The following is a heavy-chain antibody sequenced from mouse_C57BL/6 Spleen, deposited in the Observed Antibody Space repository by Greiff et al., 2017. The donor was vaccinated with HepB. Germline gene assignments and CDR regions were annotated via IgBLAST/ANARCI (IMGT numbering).Heavy chain of an antibody. CDR2: ISSGSSTN. V-gene: IGHV5-17*01. CDR1: GFTFSDYG. CDR3: ARHGDFDY. Sequence: EVKLMESGGGLVKPGGSLKLSCAASGFTFSDYGVHWVRQALEKGLEWVAYISSGSSTNYYADTVKGRFTITRNNAKNTLFLQLSSVGSEDTALYYCARHGDFDYWGQGTTLTVSS. J-gene: IGHJ2*01.